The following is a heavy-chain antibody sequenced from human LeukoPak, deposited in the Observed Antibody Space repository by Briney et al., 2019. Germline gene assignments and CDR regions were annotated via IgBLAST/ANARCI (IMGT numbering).Heavy chain of an antibody. CDR2: IYSGGST. J-gene: IGHJ4*02. V-gene: IGHV3-53*01. D-gene: IGHD5-18*01. Sequence: GGSLRLSCAASGFTFSSNYMSWVRQAPGKGLEWVSVIYSGGSTYYADSVKGRFTISRDNSKSTLYLQMNSLRAEDTAVYYCATDVDTAMALDYWGQGTLSPSPQ. CDR1: GFTFSSNY. CDR3: ATDVDTAMALDY.